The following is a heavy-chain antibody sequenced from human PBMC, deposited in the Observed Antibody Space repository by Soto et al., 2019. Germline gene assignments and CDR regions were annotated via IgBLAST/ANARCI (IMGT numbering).Heavy chain of an antibody. D-gene: IGHD2-2*01. V-gene: IGHV3-48*02. J-gene: IGHJ3*02. CDR2: ISSSSSTI. CDR3: AREDSTSKLSAFDI. Sequence: SLRLSCAASGFTFSSYSMNWVRQAPGKGLEWVSYISSSSSTIYYADSVKGRFTISRDNAKNSLYLQMNSLRDEDTAVYYCAREDSTSKLSAFDIWGQGTMVTVSS. CDR1: GFTFSSYS.